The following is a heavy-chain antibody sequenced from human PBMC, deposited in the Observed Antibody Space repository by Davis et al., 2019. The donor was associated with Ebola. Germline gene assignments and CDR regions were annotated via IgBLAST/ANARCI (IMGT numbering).Heavy chain of an antibody. CDR1: GYSFTSYW. V-gene: IGHV5-10-1*01. J-gene: IGHJ6*02. Sequence: GESLKIPCKGSGYSFTSYWISWVRQMPGKGLEWMGRIYPSDSYTNYSPSFQGNVTISADKSISTAYLQWSSLKASDTAMYYCARPSFYYYGMDVWGQGTTVTVSS. CDR2: IYPSDSYT. CDR3: ARPSFYYYGMDV.